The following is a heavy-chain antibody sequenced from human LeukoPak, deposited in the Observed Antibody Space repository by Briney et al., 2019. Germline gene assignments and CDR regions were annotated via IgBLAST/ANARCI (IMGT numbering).Heavy chain of an antibody. V-gene: IGHV1-2*02. Sequence: ASVKVSCKASGYTFTGYYMHWVRQAPGQGLEWMGWINPNSGGTNHAQKFQGRVTMTRDTSISTAYMELSRLRSDDTAVYYCARAPYCSSTSCYRGWFDPWGQGTLVTVSS. J-gene: IGHJ5*02. CDR3: ARAPYCSSTSCYRGWFDP. CDR1: GYTFTGYY. CDR2: INPNSGGT. D-gene: IGHD2-2*01.